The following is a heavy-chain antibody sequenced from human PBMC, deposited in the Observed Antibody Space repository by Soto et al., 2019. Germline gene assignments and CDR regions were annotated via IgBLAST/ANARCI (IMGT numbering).Heavy chain of an antibody. CDR1: SGSFSGYY. D-gene: IGHD5-12*01. CDR3: ARGGGGYDFRRALDI. CDR2: INHSGST. Sequence: SETLSLTCAVYSGSFSGYYWSWIRQPPGKGLEWIGEINHSGSTNYNPSLKSRVTISVDTSKNQFSLKLSSVTAADTAVYYCARGGGGYDFRRALDIWGQGTMVTVSS. J-gene: IGHJ3*02. V-gene: IGHV4-34*01.